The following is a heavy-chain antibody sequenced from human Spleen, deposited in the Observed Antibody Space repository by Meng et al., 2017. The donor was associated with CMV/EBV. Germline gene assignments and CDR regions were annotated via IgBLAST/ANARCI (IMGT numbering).Heavy chain of an antibody. V-gene: IGHV3-21*06. CDR2: ISSPSIYI. CDR3: ARGAGGPGLPRLSWLGP. CDR1: GFTFRSYS. Sequence: GGSLRLSCAASGFTFRSYSMNRVRQAPGKGLEWVSSISSPSIYIYYADSVKGRFTISRDNAKNSLYLQMNSLRAEDTAVYYCARGAGGPGLPRLSWLGPWGQGSLVTVSS. J-gene: IGHJ5*02.